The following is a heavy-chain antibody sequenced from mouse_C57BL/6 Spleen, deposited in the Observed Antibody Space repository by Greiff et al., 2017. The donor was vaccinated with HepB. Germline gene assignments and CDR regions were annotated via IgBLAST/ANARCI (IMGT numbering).Heavy chain of an antibody. D-gene: IGHD1-1*01. CDR2: IDPSDSYT. CDR1: GYTFPGYW. Sequence: QVQLQQPGAELVMPGASVKLSCKASGYTFPGYWMHWVKQRPGQGLEWIVEIDPSDSYTHYNQKFKDKATLTVDKSSSTAYMQLSSLTSEDSAVYYCARRGDYYGSSYGYFDVWGTGTTVTVSS. J-gene: IGHJ1*03. CDR3: ARRGDYYGSSYGYFDV. V-gene: IGHV1-69*01.